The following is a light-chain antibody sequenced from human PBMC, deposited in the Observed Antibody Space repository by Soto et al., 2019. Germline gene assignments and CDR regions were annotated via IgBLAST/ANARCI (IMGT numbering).Light chain of an antibody. V-gene: IGLV1-51*01. CDR1: SSNIGNNY. Sequence: QSVLTXPPSVSAAPGQKVTISCSGSSSNIGNNYVSWYQQLPGTAPKLLIYDNNKRPSGIPDRFSGSKPGTSATLGITGLQTGDEADYYCGTWDSSLSAYVFGPGTKVTVL. CDR3: GTWDSSLSAYV. J-gene: IGLJ1*01. CDR2: DNN.